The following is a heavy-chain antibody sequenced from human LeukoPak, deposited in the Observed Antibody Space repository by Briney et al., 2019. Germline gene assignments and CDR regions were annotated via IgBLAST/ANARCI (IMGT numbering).Heavy chain of an antibody. Sequence: GESLKISCKGSGYSFTSYWIGWARQMPGKGLEWMGIIYPGDSDTRYSPSFQGQVTISADKSISTAYLQWSSLKASDTAMYYCARVLRFLEWFHGMDVWGQGTTVTVSS. CDR2: IYPGDSDT. J-gene: IGHJ6*02. CDR1: GYSFTSYW. D-gene: IGHD3-3*01. CDR3: ARVLRFLEWFHGMDV. V-gene: IGHV5-51*01.